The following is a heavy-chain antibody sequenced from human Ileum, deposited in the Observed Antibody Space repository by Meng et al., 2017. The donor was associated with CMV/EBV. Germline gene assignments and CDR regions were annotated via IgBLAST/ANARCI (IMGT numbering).Heavy chain of an antibody. CDR3: ARDRSYADY. J-gene: IGHJ4*02. D-gene: IGHD3-16*01. CDR1: GFTFSDYY. V-gene: IGHV3-11*05. Sequence: QLVGPGGGLAKPVCSLRLSWPASGFTFSDYYMSWIRQAPGKGLEWVSYISSSSSYTNYADSVKGRFTISRDNAKNSLYLQMNSLRAEDTAVYYCARDRSYADYWGQGTLVTVSS. CDR2: ISSSSSYT.